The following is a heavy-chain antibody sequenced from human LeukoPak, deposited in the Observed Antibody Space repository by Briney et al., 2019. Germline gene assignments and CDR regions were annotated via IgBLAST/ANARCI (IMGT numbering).Heavy chain of an antibody. V-gene: IGHV4-4*07. CDR1: GGSISSYY. CDR3: ARDLAVYCSSTSCSNNWFDP. Sequence: PSETLSLTCTVSGGSISSYYWSWIRQPAGKGLEWIGRIYTSGSTNYNPSLKSRVTMSVDTSKNQFSLKLSSVTAADTAVYYCARDLAVYCSSTSCSNNWFDPWGQGTLVTVSS. D-gene: IGHD2-2*01. CDR2: IYTSGST. J-gene: IGHJ5*02.